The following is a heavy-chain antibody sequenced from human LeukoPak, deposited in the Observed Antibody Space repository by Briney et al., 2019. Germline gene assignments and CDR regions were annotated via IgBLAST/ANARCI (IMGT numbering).Heavy chain of an antibody. CDR2: LYNGGNT. CDR3: ARDLGNRGQFDY. CDR1: GFTVSSNY. D-gene: IGHD1-14*01. V-gene: IGHV3-66*01. Sequence: GGSLRLSCAASGFTVSSNYMNWVRQAPGKGLEWVSVLYNGGNTYYIGSVRGRFTVSRDSSKNTVYLQMNGLRAEDTAMYYRARDLGNRGQFDYWGQGTLVTVSS. J-gene: IGHJ4*02.